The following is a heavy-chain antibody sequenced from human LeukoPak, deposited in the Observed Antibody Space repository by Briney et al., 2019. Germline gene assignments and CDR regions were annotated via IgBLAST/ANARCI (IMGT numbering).Heavy chain of an antibody. V-gene: IGHV3-9*03. CDR3: AKASGSGWYLDY. CDR1: GFSFDAYA. CDR2: ISYNSVSI. J-gene: IGHJ4*02. D-gene: IGHD6-19*01. Sequence: PGMSLRLSCAASGFSFDAYAIHWVRQAPGKGLEWVSGISYNSVSIGYADSVKGRFTISRDNAKNSLYLQMNSLRAEDMALYYCAKASGSGWYLDYWGQGTLVTVSS.